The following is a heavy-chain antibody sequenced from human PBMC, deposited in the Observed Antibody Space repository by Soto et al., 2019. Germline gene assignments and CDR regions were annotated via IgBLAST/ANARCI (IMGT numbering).Heavy chain of an antibody. J-gene: IGHJ4*02. Sequence: LRLSCAASGFTFSSYGMHWVRQAPGKGLEWVAVISYDGSNKYYADSVKGRFTISRDNSKNTLYLQMNSLRAEDTAVYYCAKDRGWYVDYWGQGTLVTVSS. CDR3: AKDRGWYVDY. D-gene: IGHD6-19*01. V-gene: IGHV3-30*18. CDR1: GFTFSSYG. CDR2: ISYDGSNK.